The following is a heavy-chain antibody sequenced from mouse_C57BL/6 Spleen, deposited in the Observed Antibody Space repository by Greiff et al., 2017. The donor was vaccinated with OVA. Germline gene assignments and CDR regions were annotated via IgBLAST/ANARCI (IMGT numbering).Heavy chain of an antibody. J-gene: IGHJ1*03. CDR3: ARHEETYGSSYWYFDG. CDR1: GYAFSSSW. CDR2: IYPGDGDT. V-gene: IGHV1-82*01. D-gene: IGHD1-1*01. Sequence: VQLQESGPELVKPGASVKISCKASGYAFSSSWMNWVKQRPGKGLEWIGRIYPGDGDTNYNGMFKGKAILTADKAYSTVYMGLSRLTSEDSAVYFCARHEETYGSSYWYFDGWGTGTTVTVAS.